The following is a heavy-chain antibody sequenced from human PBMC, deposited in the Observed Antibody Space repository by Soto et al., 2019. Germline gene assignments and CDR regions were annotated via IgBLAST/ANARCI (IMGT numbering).Heavy chain of an antibody. CDR3: TRDVPTTPYCDILPAPLVPFLY. V-gene: IGHV3-49*03. CDR2: IRSKAYGGTT. CDR1: EFTDRDCP. Sequence: GGSVRLSCTEAEFTDRDCPMSGIHQAPGKGLEWVGFIRSKAYGGTTEYAASVKGGFTISRDDSKSIAYLQMNSLKTEDTAVYYCTRDVPTTPYCDILPAPLVPFLYWGQGTLVTVSS. D-gene: IGHD3-9*01. J-gene: IGHJ4*02.